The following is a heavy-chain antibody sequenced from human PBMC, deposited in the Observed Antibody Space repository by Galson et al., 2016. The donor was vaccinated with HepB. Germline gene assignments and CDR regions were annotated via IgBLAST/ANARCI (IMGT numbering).Heavy chain of an antibody. V-gene: IGHV3-7*03. CDR2: INQDGREK. CDR3: ARDGRYFDWLLSGPDAFDF. Sequence: SLRLSCAGSGSGYTFSSYWMTWVRQAPGKGLEWVASINQDGREKHYVDSLKGRFTISRGNAKKTLFLQMKKVRVEDTAVYYCARDGRYFDWLLSGPDAFDFWGQGTSVTV. D-gene: IGHD3-9*01. CDR1: GYTFSSYW. J-gene: IGHJ3*01.